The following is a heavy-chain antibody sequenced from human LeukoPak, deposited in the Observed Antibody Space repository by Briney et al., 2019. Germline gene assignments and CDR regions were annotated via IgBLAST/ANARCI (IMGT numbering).Heavy chain of an antibody. J-gene: IGHJ4*02. CDR2: IYYSGST. CDR3: ARGSRSGYDFWSGYLVYYYFDY. Sequence: WVRQPPGKGLEWIGYIYYSGSTYYNPSLKSRVTISVDTSKNQFSLKLSSVTAADTAVYYCARGSRSGYDFWSGYLVYYYFDYWGQGTLVTVSS. V-gene: IGHV4-30-4*08. D-gene: IGHD3-3*01.